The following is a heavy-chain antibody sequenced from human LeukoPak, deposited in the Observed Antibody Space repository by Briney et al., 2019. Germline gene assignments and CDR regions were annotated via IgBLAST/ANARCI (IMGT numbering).Heavy chain of an antibody. CDR2: ISSSSSYI. V-gene: IGHV3-21*01. CDR3: ARLPLGYCSSTSCLENWFDP. J-gene: IGHJ5*02. D-gene: IGHD2-2*01. Sequence: GGSPRLSCAASGFTFSSYSMNWVRQAPGKGLEWVSSISSSSSYIYYADSVKGRFTISRDNAKNSLYLQMNSLRAEDTAVYYCARLPLGYCSSTSCLENWFDPWGQGTLVTVSS. CDR1: GFTFSSYS.